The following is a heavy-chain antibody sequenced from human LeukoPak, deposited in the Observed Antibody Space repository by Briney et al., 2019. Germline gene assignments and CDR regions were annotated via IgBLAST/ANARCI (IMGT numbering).Heavy chain of an antibody. CDR3: TTDAYSYGYEDY. CDR2: IQSKADGGTT. V-gene: IGHV3-15*01. J-gene: IGHJ4*02. CDR1: GFTFSNAW. Sequence: PGGSLRLSCAASGFTFSNAWMSWVRQAPGKGLEWVGRIQSKADGGTTDYDAPVKDRFTISRDDSKNTLYLQMNSLKTEDTAVYYCTTDAYSYGYEDYWGQGTLVTVSS. D-gene: IGHD5-18*01.